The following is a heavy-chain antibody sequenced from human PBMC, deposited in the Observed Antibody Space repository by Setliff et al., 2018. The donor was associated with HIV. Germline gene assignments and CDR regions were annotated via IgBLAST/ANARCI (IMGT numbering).Heavy chain of an antibody. CDR2: IYTSGP. Sequence: SETLSLTCTVSGDSISSGSNYWSWIRQPAGKGLEWIGRIYTSGPRYNPSLENRVTISVDTSKSQFFLMLSSVTAADTAVYFCARLDWFSKNFDFWGQGTLVTVSS. D-gene: IGHD3-3*01. V-gene: IGHV4-61*02. CDR3: ARLDWFSKNFDF. CDR1: GDSISSGSNY. J-gene: IGHJ4*02.